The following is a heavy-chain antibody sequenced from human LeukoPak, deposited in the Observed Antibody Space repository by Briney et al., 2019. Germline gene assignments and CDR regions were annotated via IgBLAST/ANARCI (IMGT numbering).Heavy chain of an antibody. Sequence: SETLSLTCTVSGVSISSSHWSWIRQPPGKGLEWIGYIYYTGSTNYNPSLKSRVTMFVDMSKHQFSLRLSSVPAADTAVYYCARHRAYSSSSPFDYWGQGTLVTVSS. CDR3: ARHRAYSSSSPFDY. CDR2: IYYTGST. J-gene: IGHJ4*02. CDR1: GVSISSSH. V-gene: IGHV4-59*08. D-gene: IGHD6-6*01.